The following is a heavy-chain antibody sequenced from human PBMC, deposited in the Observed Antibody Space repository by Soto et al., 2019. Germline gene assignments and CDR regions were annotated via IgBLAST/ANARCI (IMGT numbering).Heavy chain of an antibody. CDR3: ARTYDFWSGYYFDY. CDR2: IFSNDEK. J-gene: IGHJ4*02. D-gene: IGHD3-3*01. V-gene: IGHV2-26*01. CDR1: GFSLSNARMG. Sequence: SGPTLVDPTETLTLTCTVSGFSLSNARMGVSWIRQPPGKALEWLAHIFSNDEKSYSTSMKSRLTISKDTSKSQVVLTMTNMDPVDTATYYCARTYDFWSGYYFDYWGQGVLVTVSS.